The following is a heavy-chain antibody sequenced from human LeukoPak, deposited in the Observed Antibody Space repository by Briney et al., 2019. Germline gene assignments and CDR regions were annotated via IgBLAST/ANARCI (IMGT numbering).Heavy chain of an antibody. J-gene: IGHJ4*02. CDR3: ASSPAYSSSWYAIDN. CDR1: GFTFTNYD. V-gene: IGHV3-13*01. Sequence: GGSLRLSCAASGFTFTNYDMHWVRQAAGKGLEWVSAIGTAGDTYYPGSVKGRFTISRENAKNSLYLQMDSLSAGDTAVYYCASSPAYSSSWYAIDNWGQGTLVTVSS. D-gene: IGHD6-13*01. CDR2: IGTAGDT.